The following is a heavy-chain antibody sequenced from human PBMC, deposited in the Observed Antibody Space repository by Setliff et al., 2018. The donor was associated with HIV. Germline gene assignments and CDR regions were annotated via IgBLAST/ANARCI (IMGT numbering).Heavy chain of an antibody. CDR1: GGTFSNYA. Sequence: SVKVSCKASGGTFSNYAISWVRQAPGQGLEWMGRIIPMFGTSNHAQKFQGRVTLTADKSTDTSYMELRSLRSEDTAVYYCARDSLPPPQQYYDFWSGLDSWGQGTLVTVSS. CDR2: IIPMFGTS. CDR3: ARDSLPPPQQYYDFWSGLDS. V-gene: IGHV1-69*06. J-gene: IGHJ4*02. D-gene: IGHD3-3*01.